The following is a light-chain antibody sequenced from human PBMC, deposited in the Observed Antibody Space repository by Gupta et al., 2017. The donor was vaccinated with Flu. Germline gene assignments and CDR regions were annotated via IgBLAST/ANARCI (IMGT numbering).Light chain of an antibody. CDR2: AAS. J-gene: IGKJ5*01. CDR3: QQYDSYPST. CDR1: PGISSW. Sequence: DIQMTPSPCSLSASVGDRVTLTRRARPGISSWLAWYQQKPGKAPKSLIYAASRVESGVPARFSGSGSGTDFTLTISSLQPEDFATYYCQQYDSYPSTFGQGTQVEIK. V-gene: IGKV1D-16*01.